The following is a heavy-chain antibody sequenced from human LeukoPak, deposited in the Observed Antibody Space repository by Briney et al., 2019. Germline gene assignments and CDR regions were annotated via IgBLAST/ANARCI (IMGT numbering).Heavy chain of an antibody. J-gene: IGHJ4*02. CDR3: ARVSCSGGSCYAEMIPFDY. V-gene: IGHV1-2*02. Sequence: ASVKVSCKASGYTFTGYYMHWVRQAPGQGLEWMGWINPNSGGTNYAQKFQGRVTMTRDTSISTAYMELSRLRSDDTAVYYCARVSCSGGSCYAEMIPFDYWGQGTLVTVSS. D-gene: IGHD2-15*01. CDR1: GYTFTGYY. CDR2: INPNSGGT.